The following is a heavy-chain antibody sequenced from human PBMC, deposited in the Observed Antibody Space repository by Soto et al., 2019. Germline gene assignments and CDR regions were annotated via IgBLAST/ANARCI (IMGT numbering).Heavy chain of an antibody. CDR2: ISYDGSNK. V-gene: IGHV3-30-3*01. CDR1: GFTFSSYA. D-gene: IGHD6-13*01. Sequence: PGGSLRLSCGASGFTFSSYAMHWVRQAPGKGLEWVAVISYDGSNKYYADSVKGRFTISRDNSKNTLYLQMNSLRAEDTAVYYCARGLVGSSNWHYGDYFDYWGQGTLVTVSS. J-gene: IGHJ4*02. CDR3: ARGLVGSSNWHYGDYFDY.